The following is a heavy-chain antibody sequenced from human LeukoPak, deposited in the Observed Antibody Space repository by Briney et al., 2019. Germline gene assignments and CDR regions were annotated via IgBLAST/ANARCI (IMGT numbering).Heavy chain of an antibody. Sequence: GGSLRLSCAASGFTFSNYNMNSVRQAPGKGLEWVSSISSSSNYIYYADSVKGRFTISRDNAKNSLYLQMNSLRADDAAVYYCARDLRLWGQGTLVTVSS. CDR1: GFTFSNYN. CDR2: ISSSSNYI. J-gene: IGHJ4*02. CDR3: ARDLRL. V-gene: IGHV3-21*01.